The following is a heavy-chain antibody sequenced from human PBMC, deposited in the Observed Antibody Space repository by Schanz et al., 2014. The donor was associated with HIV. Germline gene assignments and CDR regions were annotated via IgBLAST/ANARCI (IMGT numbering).Heavy chain of an antibody. J-gene: IGHJ4*02. Sequence: QVQLQQWGAGLLKPSETLSLTCAVYGGSLSGYKWSWIRQPPGKGLEWIGEISHSGNTNYNPILKSRVTISVDPSKTQFSLKMTSVTAADTAVYYCARSYYYDGSPLPLDSGGQGTLVTVSS. CDR2: ISHSGNT. CDR1: GGSLSGYK. D-gene: IGHD3-22*01. V-gene: IGHV4-34*01. CDR3: ARSYYYDGSPLPLDS.